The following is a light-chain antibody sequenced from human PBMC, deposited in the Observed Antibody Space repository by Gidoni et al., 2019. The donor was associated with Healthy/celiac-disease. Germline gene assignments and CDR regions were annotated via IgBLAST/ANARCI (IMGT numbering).Light chain of an antibody. J-gene: IGKJ2*01. V-gene: IGKV1-5*03. Sequence: DIQMTHSPSTLSASVGDRVTITCRASQSISSWLAWYQQKPGKAPKLLIYKASSLERGVPSRFSGSGSGTEFTLTVSSLQPDDFATYYCQQYNSYPYTFGQGTKLEIK. CDR3: QQYNSYPYT. CDR2: KAS. CDR1: QSISSW.